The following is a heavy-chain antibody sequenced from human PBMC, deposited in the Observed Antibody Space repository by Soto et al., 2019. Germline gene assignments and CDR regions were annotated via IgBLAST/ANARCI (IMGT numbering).Heavy chain of an antibody. CDR2: IYYSGST. V-gene: IGHV4-31*03. CDR3: ARDCSGGSCYSDAFDI. CDR1: GGSISSGGYY. D-gene: IGHD2-15*01. Sequence: QVQLQESGPGLVKPSQTLSLTCTVSGGSISSGGYYWSWIRQHPGKGLEWIGYIYYSGSTYYNPSLKSRVTISVDTSKHQFSLKLSSVTAADTAVYYCARDCSGGSCYSDAFDIWGQGTMVTVSS. J-gene: IGHJ3*02.